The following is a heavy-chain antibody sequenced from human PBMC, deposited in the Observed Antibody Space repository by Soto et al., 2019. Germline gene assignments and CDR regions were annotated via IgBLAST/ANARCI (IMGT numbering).Heavy chain of an antibody. CDR2: IYYSGST. CDR3: ACSLEWLPTFDY. J-gene: IGHJ4*02. Sequence: SETLSLTCTVSGGSISSYYWSWIRQPPGKGLEWIGYIYYSGSTNYNPSLKSRVTISVDTSKNQFSLKLSSVTAADTAVYYCACSLEWLPTFDYWGQGTLVTVSS. V-gene: IGHV4-59*01. CDR1: GGSISSYY. D-gene: IGHD3-3*01.